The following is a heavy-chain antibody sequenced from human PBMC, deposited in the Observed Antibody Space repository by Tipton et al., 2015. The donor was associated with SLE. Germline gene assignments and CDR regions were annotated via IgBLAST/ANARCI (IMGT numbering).Heavy chain of an antibody. V-gene: IGHV4-59*11. CDR1: GGSISSHY. J-gene: IGHJ4*02. Sequence: TLSLTCTVSGGSISSHYWSWIRQPPGKGLEWIGYIYYSGSTNYNPSLKSRVTMSVDTSKNQCSLKLSSVTAADSAVYYCARRYSGYDFPVDYWGQGTLVTVS. CDR3: ARRYSGYDFPVDY. CDR2: IYYSGST. D-gene: IGHD5-12*01.